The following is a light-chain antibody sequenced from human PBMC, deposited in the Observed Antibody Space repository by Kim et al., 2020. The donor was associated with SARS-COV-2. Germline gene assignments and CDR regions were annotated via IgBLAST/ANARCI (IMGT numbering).Light chain of an antibody. CDR1: SSNIGAGYD. CDR3: QSYDSSLSGWV. CDR2: GNS. Sequence: QRVTISWTGRSSNIGAGYDVHWYQQLPGTAPKLLIYGNSNRPSGVPDRFSGSKSGTSASLAITGLQAEDEADYYCQSYDSSLSGWVFGGGTQLTVL. J-gene: IGLJ3*02. V-gene: IGLV1-40*01.